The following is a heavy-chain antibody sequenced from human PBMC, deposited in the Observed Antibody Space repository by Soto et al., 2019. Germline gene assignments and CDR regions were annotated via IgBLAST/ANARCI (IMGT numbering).Heavy chain of an antibody. Sequence: EVQLVESGGGLVQPGGSLRLSWATSGFTLSDSWMSWVRQAPGKGLEWVANIKHDGSEKYYVDSVKGRFTISRDNAKKSLFLQMNSLSAEDTAVYYCVRVGRYDSSGYYYGFDYWGQGALVTVSS. CDR2: IKHDGSEK. CDR3: VRVGRYDSSGYYYGFDY. CDR1: GFTLSDSW. V-gene: IGHV3-7*03. J-gene: IGHJ4*02. D-gene: IGHD3-22*01.